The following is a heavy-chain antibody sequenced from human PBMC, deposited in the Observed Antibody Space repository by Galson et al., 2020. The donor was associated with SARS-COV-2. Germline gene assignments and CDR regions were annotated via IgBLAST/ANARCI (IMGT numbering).Heavy chain of an antibody. J-gene: IGHJ4*02. V-gene: IGHV4-34*01. Sequence: SETLSLTRAVYGGSFSGYYWSWIRQPQGKGLEWIGEINHSGSTNYNPSLKSRVTISVDTSKNQFSLKLSSVTAADTAVYYCARGGIAVAGTLHTFGYWGQGTLVTVSS. D-gene: IGHD6-19*01. CDR3: ARGGIAVAGTLHTFGY. CDR1: GGSFSGYY. CDR2: INHSGST.